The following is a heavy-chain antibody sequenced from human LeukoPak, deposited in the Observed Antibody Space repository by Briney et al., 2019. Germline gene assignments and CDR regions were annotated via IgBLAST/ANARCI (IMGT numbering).Heavy chain of an antibody. CDR2: ISAYNGKK. J-gene: IGHJ6*04. V-gene: IGHV1-18*04. CDR1: GYTHTSYG. CDR3: ARDLLDYYYILAGYYKGRGYGMDV. Sequence: ASVKVSCKGTGYTHTSYGISGVGQARGQGLEWMGWISAYNGKKKYAQKLQGRVTMTTDTSTSPAYMKLRSLSSDYTAVYYCARDLLDYYYILAGYYKGRGYGMDVWGKGTTVTVSS. D-gene: IGHD3-9*01.